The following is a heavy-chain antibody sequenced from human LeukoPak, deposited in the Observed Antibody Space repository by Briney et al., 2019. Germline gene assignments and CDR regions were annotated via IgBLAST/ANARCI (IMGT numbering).Heavy chain of an antibody. CDR3: ARDPGYSSGWYPFGNDYYYYGMDV. CDR2: ISYDGSNK. Sequence: PGRSLRLSCAASGFTFSSYAMPWVRQAPGKGLEWVAVISYDGSNKYYADSVKGRFTISRDNSKNTLYLQMNSLRAEDTAVYYCARDPGYSSGWYPFGNDYYYYGMDVWGQGTTVTVSS. CDR1: GFTFSSYA. D-gene: IGHD6-19*01. V-gene: IGHV3-30-3*01. J-gene: IGHJ6*02.